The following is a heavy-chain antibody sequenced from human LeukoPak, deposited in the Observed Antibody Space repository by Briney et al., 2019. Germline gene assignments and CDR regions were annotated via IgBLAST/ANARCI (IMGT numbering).Heavy chain of an antibody. V-gene: IGHV3-9*01. Sequence: GGSLRLSCAASGFTFDDYAMHWVRQAPGKGLEWVADISWNSFSIAYADSVKGRFTISRDNAKESLYLQMNSLRAEDTALYYCARLLSSGKAPFDYWGQGTLVTVSS. J-gene: IGHJ4*02. CDR1: GFTFDDYA. D-gene: IGHD3-22*01. CDR3: ARLLSSGKAPFDY. CDR2: ISWNSFSI.